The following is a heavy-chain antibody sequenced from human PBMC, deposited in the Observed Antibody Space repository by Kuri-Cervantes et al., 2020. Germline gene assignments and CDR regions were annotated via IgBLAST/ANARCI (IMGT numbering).Heavy chain of an antibody. V-gene: IGHV3-7*02. D-gene: IGHD6-13*01. Sequence: GGSLRLSCAASGFTFSTYWMSWVRQAPGKGLEWVANIKQDGSEKYYVDSVEGRFTISRDNAKNSLYLQMNSLRAEDTAVYYCARGVAVADKHFDYWGQGTLVTVSS. J-gene: IGHJ4*02. CDR2: IKQDGSEK. CDR1: GFTFSTYW. CDR3: ARGVAVADKHFDY.